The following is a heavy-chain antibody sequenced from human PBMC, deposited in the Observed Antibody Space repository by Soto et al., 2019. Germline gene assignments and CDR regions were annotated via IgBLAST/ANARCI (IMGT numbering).Heavy chain of an antibody. CDR1: GFSVSNTY. J-gene: IGHJ3*02. Sequence: GGSLRLSCAVSGFSVSNTYMSWVRQAPGKGLEWISVIYRGRATYYADSVKGRFTISRDDSRNTVYLQINSLTTEDTAGYFCARDRSASSWADSFDIWGQGTMVTVSS. CDR3: ARDRSASSWADSFDI. CDR2: IYRGRAT. D-gene: IGHD6-25*01. V-gene: IGHV3-53*01.